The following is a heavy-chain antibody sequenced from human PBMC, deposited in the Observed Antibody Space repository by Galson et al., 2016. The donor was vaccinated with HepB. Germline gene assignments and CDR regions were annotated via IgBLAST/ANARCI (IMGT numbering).Heavy chain of an antibody. Sequence: QAPGKGLEWVSSISSGGSHIYYADSVKGRFIISRDNAKNSLYLQMNSLRAEDTSVYYCARSEILPANWFDPWGQGTVVTVSS. J-gene: IGHJ5*02. V-gene: IGHV3-21*01. CDR3: ARSEILPANWFDP. CDR2: ISSGGSHI. D-gene: IGHD3-10*01.